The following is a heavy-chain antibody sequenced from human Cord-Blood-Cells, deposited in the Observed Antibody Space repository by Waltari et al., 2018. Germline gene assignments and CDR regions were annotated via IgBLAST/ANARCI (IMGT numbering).Heavy chain of an antibody. CDR2: ISWNSGSI. CDR1: GFTFDDYA. V-gene: IGHV3-9*01. J-gene: IGHJ4*02. D-gene: IGHD2-21*01. CDR3: AKDDLLEAYFDY. Sequence: EVQLVESGGGLVQPGRSLRLSCAASGFTFDDYAMHWVRQAPGKGLELVEGISWNSGSIGYADSVKGRFTISRDNAKNSLYLQMNSLRAEDTALYYCAKDDLLEAYFDYWGQGTLVTISS.